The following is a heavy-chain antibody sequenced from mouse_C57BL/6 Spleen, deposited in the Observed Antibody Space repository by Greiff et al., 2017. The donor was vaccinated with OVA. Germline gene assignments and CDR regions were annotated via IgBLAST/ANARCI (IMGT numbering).Heavy chain of an antibody. D-gene: IGHD1-1*01. CDR1: GYTFTSYD. Sequence: VQGVESGPELVKPGASVKLSCKASGYTFTSYDINWVKQRPGQGLEWIGWIYPRDGSTKYNEKFKGKATLTVDTSSSTAYMELHSLTSEDSAVYFCARWDYYGSSYEAYWGQGTLVTVSA. CDR2: IYPRDGST. CDR3: ARWDYYGSSYEAY. J-gene: IGHJ3*01. V-gene: IGHV1-85*01.